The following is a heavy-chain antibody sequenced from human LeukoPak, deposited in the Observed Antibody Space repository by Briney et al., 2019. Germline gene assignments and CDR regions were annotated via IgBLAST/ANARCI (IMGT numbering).Heavy chain of an antibody. CDR2: SSASSSDV. V-gene: IGHV3-48*01. Sequence: GGSLRLSCAASGLAFSSPAMNWVRQTPGKGLEWLSYSSASSSDVYYADSVKGRFTISRDNAKSSLYLQMNSLTAEGTAIYFCARGRDHAFDIWGQGTRVTVSS. CDR1: GLAFSSPA. CDR3: ARGRDHAFDI. J-gene: IGHJ3*02.